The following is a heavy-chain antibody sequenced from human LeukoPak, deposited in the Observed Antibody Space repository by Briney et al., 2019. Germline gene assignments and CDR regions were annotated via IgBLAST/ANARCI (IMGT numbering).Heavy chain of an antibody. D-gene: IGHD6-13*01. CDR1: GSTFSSYS. CDR2: ISSSSSYI. Sequence: GGSLRLSCAASGSTFSSYSMNWVRQAPGKGLEWVSSISSSSSYIYYADSVKGRFTISRDNAKNSLYLQMNSLRAEDTAVYYCARPQTPYSSSWSDAFDIWGQGTMVTVSS. V-gene: IGHV3-21*01. CDR3: ARPQTPYSSSWSDAFDI. J-gene: IGHJ3*02.